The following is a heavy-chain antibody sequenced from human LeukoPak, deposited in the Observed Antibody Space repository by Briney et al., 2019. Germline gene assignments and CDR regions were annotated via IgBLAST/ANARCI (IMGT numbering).Heavy chain of an antibody. CDR3: ARDGGMGAQYYFDY. CDR1: DGSISSYY. V-gene: IGHV4-4*07. D-gene: IGHD1-26*01. Sequence: SETLSLTCSASDGSISSYYWSWIRQPAGKGLEWIGRLYTSGSTNYNPSLKSRVTMSVDTSKNQFSLKLSSVTAADTAVYYCARDGGMGAQYYFDYWGQRTLVTVSS. CDR2: LYTSGST. J-gene: IGHJ4*02.